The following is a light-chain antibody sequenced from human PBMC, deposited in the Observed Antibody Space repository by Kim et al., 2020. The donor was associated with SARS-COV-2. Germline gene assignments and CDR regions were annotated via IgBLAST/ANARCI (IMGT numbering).Light chain of an antibody. CDR2: YEG. Sequence: PGKTARIPGGGSNIGSKTMNWYQQSPVQAPVLVIRYEGDRPSGIPERFSGANSGNTATLTISRVAAGDEADYYCQVWDSSSDQVLFGGGTQLTVL. CDR1: NIGSKT. CDR3: QVWDSSSDQVL. V-gene: IGLV3-21*01. J-gene: IGLJ2*01.